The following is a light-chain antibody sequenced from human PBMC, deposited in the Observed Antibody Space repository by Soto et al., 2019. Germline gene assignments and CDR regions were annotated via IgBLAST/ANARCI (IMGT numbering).Light chain of an antibody. V-gene: IGLV2-14*01. CDR3: SLYTTSSTPSYV. J-gene: IGLJ1*01. CDR1: SFDVDDYTS. CDR2: EVN. Sequence: QSALAQPASVSGSPGQSITISCTGTSFDVDDYTSVSWYQQPPGKAPKLIIYEVNNRPSGVSNRFSGSNYDNTASLTISGLPAEAEADYYCSLYTTSSTPSYVFGTGTKVTVL.